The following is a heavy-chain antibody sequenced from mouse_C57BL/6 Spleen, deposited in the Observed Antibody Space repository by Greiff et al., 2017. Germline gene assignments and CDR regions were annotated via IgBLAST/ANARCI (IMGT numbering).Heavy chain of an antibody. CDR2: INPNNGGT. V-gene: IGHV1-18*01. J-gene: IGHJ1*03. CDR3: ARSTTETRYFDV. CDR1: GYTFTDYN. D-gene: IGHD1-1*01. Sequence: EVKLQESGPELVKPGASVKIPCKASGYTFTDYNMDWVKQSHGKSLEWIGDINPNNGGTIYNQKFKGKATLTVDKSSSTAYMELRSLTSEDTAVYYCARSTTETRYFDVWGTGTTVTVSS.